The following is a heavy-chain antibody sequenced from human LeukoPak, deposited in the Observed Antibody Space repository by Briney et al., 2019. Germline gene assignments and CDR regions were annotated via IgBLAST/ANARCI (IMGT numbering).Heavy chain of an antibody. Sequence: ASVKVSCKASGYTFTSYGICWVRQATGQGLEWMGWMNPNSGNTGYAQKFQGRVTITRNTSISTAYMELSSLRSEDTAVYYCARLNKGSSSWYWGYNWFDPWGQGTLVTVSS. J-gene: IGHJ5*02. CDR3: ARLNKGSSSWYWGYNWFDP. CDR1: GYTFTSYG. D-gene: IGHD6-13*01. CDR2: MNPNSGNT. V-gene: IGHV1-8*03.